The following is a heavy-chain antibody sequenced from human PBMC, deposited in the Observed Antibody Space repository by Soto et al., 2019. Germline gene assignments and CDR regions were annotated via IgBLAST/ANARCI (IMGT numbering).Heavy chain of an antibody. J-gene: IGHJ6*02. CDR3: AKNGQPPYYYYGMDV. CDR1: GYTFTRYG. Sequence: QGQLVQSGGEVKKPGASVKVSCKASGYTFTRYGISWVRQAPGQGLEWMGWISGYNGDTKYAQKFQGRVTMTVGTSTTTAYMELRSLTSDDRAVYYCAKNGQPPYYYYGMDVWGQGTTVTVSS. V-gene: IGHV1-18*01. CDR2: ISGYNGDT. D-gene: IGHD2-8*01.